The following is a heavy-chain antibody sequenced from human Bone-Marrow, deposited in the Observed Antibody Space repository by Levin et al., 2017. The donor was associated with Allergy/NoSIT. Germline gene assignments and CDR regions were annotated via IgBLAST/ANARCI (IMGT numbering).Heavy chain of an antibody. D-gene: IGHD6-25*01. CDR2: INPSAGSR. V-gene: IGHV1-46*01. CDR1: GYIFTNYY. J-gene: IGHJ6*02. CDR3: AREPSVAATGECCHYGMDV. Sequence: GASVKVSCKASGYIFTNYYIHWVRQAPGQGLEWMALINPSAGSRSSAQKFQDRLTMIRDTSTNTVYMQLSSLTSDDTAIYYCAREPSVAATGECCHYGMDVWGQGTTVIVSS.